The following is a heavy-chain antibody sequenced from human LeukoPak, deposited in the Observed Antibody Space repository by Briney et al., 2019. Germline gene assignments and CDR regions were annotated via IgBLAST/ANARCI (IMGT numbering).Heavy chain of an antibody. CDR3: AGYLVVAVAGDDAFDI. CDR2: IYYSGST. CDR1: GGSISSNNW. V-gene: IGHV4-4*02. D-gene: IGHD6-19*01. Sequence: SGTLSLTCAVSGGSISSNNWWGWVRQPPGKGLEWIGYIYYSGSTNYNPSLKSRVTISVDTSKNQFSLKLSSVTAADTAVYYCAGYLVVAVAGDDAFDIWGQGTMVTVSS. J-gene: IGHJ3*02.